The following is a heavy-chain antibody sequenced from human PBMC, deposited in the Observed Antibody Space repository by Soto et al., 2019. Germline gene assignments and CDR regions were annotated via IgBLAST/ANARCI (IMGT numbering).Heavy chain of an antibody. J-gene: IGHJ4*02. D-gene: IGHD6-13*01. CDR2: ISWNSAAI. V-gene: IGHV3-9*01. CDR3: AKDRGSSSWDPIFDF. Sequence: PVGSLRLSCAASGFTFDDYAIHWVRQAPGKGLEWVSGISWNSAAIDYAVSVKGRFTIVRDNAMNSLYLQMNHLRPEDTAFYYCAKDRGSSSWDPIFDFWGQGILVTVS. CDR1: GFTFDDYA.